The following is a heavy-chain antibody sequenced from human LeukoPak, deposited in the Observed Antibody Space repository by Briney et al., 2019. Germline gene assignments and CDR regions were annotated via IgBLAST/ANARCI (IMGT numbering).Heavy chain of an antibody. CDR3: ARAETSITMVRGVNEPTDAFDI. V-gene: IGHV4-39*07. J-gene: IGHJ3*02. D-gene: IGHD3-10*01. CDR2: IYYSGSS. Sequence: PSKTLSLTCTVSGDSITNNNCYWGWVRQPPGKGLEWIASIYYSGSSYYNPSLKSRVTMSVDTSKNQFSLKLTSVTAADTAVYYCARAETSITMVRGVNEPTDAFDIWGQGTMVTVSS. CDR1: GDSITNNNCY.